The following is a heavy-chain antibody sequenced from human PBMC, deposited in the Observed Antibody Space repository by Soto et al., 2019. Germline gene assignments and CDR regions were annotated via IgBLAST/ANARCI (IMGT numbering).Heavy chain of an antibody. CDR1: GGSFSGYY. J-gene: IGHJ6*02. CDR2: INHSGST. D-gene: IGHD3-3*01. V-gene: IGHV4-34*01. Sequence: SETLSLTCAVYGGSFSGYYWSWIRQPPGKGLEWIGEINHSGSTNYNPSLKSRVTISVDTSKSQFSLKLSSVTAADTAVYHCARVYYDQARGMDVWGQGTTVTVSS. CDR3: ARVYYDQARGMDV.